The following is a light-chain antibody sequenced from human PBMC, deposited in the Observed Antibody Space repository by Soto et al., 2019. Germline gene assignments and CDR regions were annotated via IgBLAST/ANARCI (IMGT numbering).Light chain of an antibody. CDR3: QQYGSSGT. V-gene: IGKV3-20*01. CDR1: QSISSSF. J-gene: IGKJ1*01. CDR2: GAS. Sequence: IAMSQSPGILCLIPGARASLSWRASQSISSSFLAWYQQKPGQAPRLLIYGASNRATGIPDRFSGSGSGTDFTLTISRLEPEDFAVYYCQQYGSSGTFGQGTKVDVK.